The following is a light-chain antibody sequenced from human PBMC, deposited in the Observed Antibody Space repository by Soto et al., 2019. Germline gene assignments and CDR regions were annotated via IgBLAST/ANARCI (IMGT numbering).Light chain of an antibody. CDR1: QDISSF. CDR2: SAS. Sequence: AIRMTQSPSSLSASTGDRVTITCRASQDISSFLAWYQQKPGKAPKLLIYSASTLQSGVPSRFSGSGSGTDFTLTISSLQSEDFATYYCQHYYNYPSTFGGGTKVEIK. V-gene: IGKV1-8*01. CDR3: QHYYNYPST. J-gene: IGKJ4*01.